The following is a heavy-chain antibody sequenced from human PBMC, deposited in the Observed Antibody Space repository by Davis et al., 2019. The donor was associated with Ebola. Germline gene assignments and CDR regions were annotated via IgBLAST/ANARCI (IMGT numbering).Heavy chain of an antibody. Sequence: PGGSLRLSCAASGFTFSTYSMSWVRQAPGKGLEWVSSISSDSDYIYYADSAKGRFTISRDNAKNSLYLQMNSLRAEDTAVYYCARGGYSYGYGYYYYGMDVWGQGTTVTVSS. V-gene: IGHV3-21*01. CDR3: ARGGYSYGYGYYYYGMDV. CDR2: ISSDSDYI. CDR1: GFTFSTYS. J-gene: IGHJ6*02. D-gene: IGHD5-18*01.